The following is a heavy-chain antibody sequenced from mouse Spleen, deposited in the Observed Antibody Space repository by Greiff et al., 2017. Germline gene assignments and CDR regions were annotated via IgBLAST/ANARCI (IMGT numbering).Heavy chain of an antibody. Sequence: EVKLMESGAELVRPGASVKLSCTASGFNIKDYYMHWVKQRPEQGLEWIGRIDPEDGDTEYAPKFQGKATMTADTSSNTAYLQLSSLTSEDTAVYYCTSYYGSSYFDYWGQGTTLTVSS. CDR3: TSYYGSSYFDY. CDR2: IDPEDGDT. J-gene: IGHJ2*01. D-gene: IGHD1-1*01. V-gene: IGHV14-1*01. CDR1: GFNIKDYY.